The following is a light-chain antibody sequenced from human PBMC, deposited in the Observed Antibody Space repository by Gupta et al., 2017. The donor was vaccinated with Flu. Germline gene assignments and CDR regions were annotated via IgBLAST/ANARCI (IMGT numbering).Light chain of an antibody. V-gene: IGLV3-21*02. CDR1: NSGSKS. J-gene: IGLJ3*02. Sequence: GQTARISCGGNNSGSKSVQWYQQKPGQAPVLVVYDDNDRPSGIPERFSGSNSGNPATLTITRVEAGDEADYYCQVWDRSSDHWVFGAGTKLTVL. CDR3: QVWDRSSDHWV. CDR2: DDN.